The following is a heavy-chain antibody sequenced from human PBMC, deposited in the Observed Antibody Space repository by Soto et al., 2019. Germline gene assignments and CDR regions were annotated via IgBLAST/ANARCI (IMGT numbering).Heavy chain of an antibody. V-gene: IGHV4-30-2*01. CDR2: IYHSGST. CDR1: GGSISSGGYS. CDR3: ARKVWFGSTYASDI. D-gene: IGHD3-10*01. Sequence: TLSLTCAVSGGSISSGGYSWSWIRQPPGKGLEWIGYIYHSGSTYYNPSLKSRVTISVDRSKNQFSLKLSSVTAADTAVYYCARKVWFGSTYASDIWGQGKMVTV. J-gene: IGHJ3*02.